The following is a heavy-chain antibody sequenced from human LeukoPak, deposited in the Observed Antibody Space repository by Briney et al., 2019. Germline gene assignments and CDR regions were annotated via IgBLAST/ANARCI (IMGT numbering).Heavy chain of an antibody. V-gene: IGHV3-30*02. CDR1: GFIFSNHG. Sequence: GGSLRLSCAASGFIFSNHGMHWVRQAPGKGLEWVSFIHYDGREQYYADSVKGRFTISRDNSKNTLYLQMNSLRPEDTAVYFCAKENRYGGACYPFDYWGQGNLVTVSS. CDR2: IHYDGREQ. CDR3: AKENRYGGACYPFDY. D-gene: IGHD2-21*02. J-gene: IGHJ4*02.